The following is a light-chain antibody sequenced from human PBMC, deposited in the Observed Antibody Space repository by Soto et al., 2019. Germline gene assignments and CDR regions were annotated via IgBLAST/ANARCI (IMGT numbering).Light chain of an antibody. CDR1: QSVSSN. Sequence: EIVMTQSPATLSVSPGERATRSCRASQSVSSNLAWYQQKPGQAPRLLIYGASTRATGIPARFSGSGSGTEFTLTISSLEPEDFAVYHCLQRSIGFTFGPGTKVDI. CDR3: LQRSIGFT. V-gene: IGKV3-15*01. J-gene: IGKJ3*01. CDR2: GAS.